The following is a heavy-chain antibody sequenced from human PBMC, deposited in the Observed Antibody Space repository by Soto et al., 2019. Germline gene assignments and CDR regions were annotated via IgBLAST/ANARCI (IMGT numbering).Heavy chain of an antibody. J-gene: IGHJ4*02. V-gene: IGHV3-30-3*01. D-gene: IGHD1-26*01. CDR3: ARGSCGTFCFFYFDS. CDR1: AFSFTNHA. CDR2: ILYDGGTK. Sequence: QVQLVESGGGVVQPGRSLRLSCAASAFSFTNHAMHWVRQAPGKGLEWMAVILYDGGTKYYADSVKGRFTISRDNSENTLYLQMNSLRAGDTAMYYCARGSCGTFCFFYFDSWGQGTLVTVSS.